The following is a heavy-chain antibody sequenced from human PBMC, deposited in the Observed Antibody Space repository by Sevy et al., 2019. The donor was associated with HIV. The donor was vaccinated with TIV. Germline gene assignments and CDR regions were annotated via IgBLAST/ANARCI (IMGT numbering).Heavy chain of an antibody. Sequence: SETLSLTCTVSGDSISGTDYSWGWIRQPPGKGLEWIGNIHYKGTTYYNPSLKSRVTVSVDTSKNQFSLRLSSVRAADTAVYYCARLDPSGSRDYWGQGTLVTVSS. CDR2: IHYKGTT. D-gene: IGHD5-12*01. V-gene: IGHV4-39*01. J-gene: IGHJ4*02. CDR3: ARLDPSGSRDY. CDR1: GDSISGTDYS.